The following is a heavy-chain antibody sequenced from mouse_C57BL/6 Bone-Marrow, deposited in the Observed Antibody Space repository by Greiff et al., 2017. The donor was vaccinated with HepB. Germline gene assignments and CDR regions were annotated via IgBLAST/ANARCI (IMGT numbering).Heavy chain of an antibody. V-gene: IGHV1-81*01. CDR2: IYPRSGNP. D-gene: IGHD2-12*01. J-gene: IGHJ1*03. CDR3: RYDRYWYFDV. Sequence: QVQLQQSGAELARPGASVKLSCKASGYTFTSYGISWVKQRTGQGLEWIGEIYPRSGNPYYNEKFKGKATLTADKSSSTAYMELRSLTAEDSAVYFCRYDRYWYFDVWGTGTTVTVSS. CDR1: GYTFTSYG.